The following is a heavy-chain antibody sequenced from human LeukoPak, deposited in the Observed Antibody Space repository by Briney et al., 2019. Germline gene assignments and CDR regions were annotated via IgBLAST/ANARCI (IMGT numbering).Heavy chain of an antibody. V-gene: IGHV3-74*03. J-gene: IGHJ4*02. CDR1: GFSFTNYW. Sequence: GGSLRLSCAVSGFSFTNYWMHWVRQAPGKGLVWVSYISSDGSVTKYADSVKGRFTISRDNAVNTLYLQMNSLRAEDTAVYYCAKDGGLWVSAHWGDSWGRGTLVTVSS. CDR3: AKDGGLWVSAHWGDS. CDR2: ISSDGSVT. D-gene: IGHD7-27*01.